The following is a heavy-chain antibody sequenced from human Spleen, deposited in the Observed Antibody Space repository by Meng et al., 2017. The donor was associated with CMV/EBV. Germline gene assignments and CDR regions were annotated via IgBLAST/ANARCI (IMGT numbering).Heavy chain of an antibody. D-gene: IGHD4-11*01. CDR3: ARTYRPGYYYYYGMDV. V-gene: IGHV3-48*03. J-gene: IGHJ6*02. CDR1: GFSFSSYE. Sequence: GESLKISCEASGFSFSSYEINWVRQAPGKGLEWVSHISSNCRTRYYADSVKGRFTISRDNAKNSLYLQMNSLRAEDTALYYCARTYRPGYYYYYGMDVWGQGTTVTVSS. CDR2: ISSNCRTR.